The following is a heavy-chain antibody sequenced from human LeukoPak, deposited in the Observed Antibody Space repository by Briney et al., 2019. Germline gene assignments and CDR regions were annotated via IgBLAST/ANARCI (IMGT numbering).Heavy chain of an antibody. Sequence: SQTLSLTCTVSGGSISSGGYYWSWIRQHPGKGLEWIGYIYYSGSTYYNPSLKSRVTISVDTSKNQFSLKLSSVTAADTAVYYCARHSTSIAAAGGYYFDYWGQGTLVTVSS. J-gene: IGHJ4*02. V-gene: IGHV4-31*03. CDR2: IYYSGST. CDR1: GGSISSGGYY. CDR3: ARHSTSIAAAGGYYFDY. D-gene: IGHD6-13*01.